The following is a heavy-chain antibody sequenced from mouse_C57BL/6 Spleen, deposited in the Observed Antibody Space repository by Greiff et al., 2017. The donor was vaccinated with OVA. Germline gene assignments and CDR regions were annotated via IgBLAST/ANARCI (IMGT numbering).Heavy chain of an antibody. CDR2: INPNNGGT. J-gene: IGHJ3*01. Sequence: VQLQQSGPELVKPGASVKISCKASGYTFTDYYMNWVKQSHGKSLEWIGDINPNNGGTSYNQKFKGKATLTVDKSSSTAYMELRSLTSEDSAVYYCARDYDSAWFAYWGQGTLVTVSA. V-gene: IGHV1-26*01. D-gene: IGHD2-4*01. CDR1: GYTFTDYY. CDR3: ARDYDSAWFAY.